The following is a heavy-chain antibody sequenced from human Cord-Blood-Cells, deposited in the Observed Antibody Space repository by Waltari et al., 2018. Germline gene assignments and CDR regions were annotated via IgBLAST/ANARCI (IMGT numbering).Heavy chain of an antibody. Sequence: EVQLVQSGAEVKKPGESLKISCKGSGYSFTSYWIGWVRTMPGKGLDWMGIIYPGDSDTRYSPSFQGQVTSSADKSISTAYLQLSSRKASDTAMYYCARDSSSSPYEGAFDIWGQGTMVTVSS. V-gene: IGHV5-51*01. D-gene: IGHD6-6*01. J-gene: IGHJ3*02. CDR2: IYPGDSDT. CDR1: GYSFTSYW. CDR3: ARDSSSSPYEGAFDI.